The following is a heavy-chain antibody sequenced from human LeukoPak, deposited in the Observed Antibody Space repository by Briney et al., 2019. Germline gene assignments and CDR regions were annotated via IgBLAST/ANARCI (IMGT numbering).Heavy chain of an antibody. D-gene: IGHD2-2*01. J-gene: IGHJ4*02. Sequence: GESLKISCKGSGYSFTSYWISWVRQMPGKGLEWMGRIDPSDSYTNYSPSFQGHVTISADKSISTAYLQWSSLKASDTAMYYCARAPNHCSSTSCSNPNDYWGQGTLVTVSS. CDR3: ARAPNHCSSTSCSNPNDY. CDR2: IDPSDSYT. CDR1: GYSFTSYW. V-gene: IGHV5-10-1*01.